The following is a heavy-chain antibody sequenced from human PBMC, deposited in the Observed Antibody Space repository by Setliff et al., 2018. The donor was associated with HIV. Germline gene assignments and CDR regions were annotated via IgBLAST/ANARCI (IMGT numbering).Heavy chain of an antibody. CDR1: GASITTNSYY. V-gene: IGHV4-39*01. D-gene: IGHD2-21*02. CDR3: ARFVLAWFDFSTGAVEVTDTYACDV. CDR2: FYYSGTT. J-gene: IGHJ1*01. Sequence: SETLSLTCAVPGASITTNSYYWGWIRQTPEKGLEWIGDFYYSGTTYYNPSLKSRATISVDTSQNQFSLRLSSVTAADTAVYHCARFVLAWFDFSTGAVEVTDTYACDVWGQGILVTVSS.